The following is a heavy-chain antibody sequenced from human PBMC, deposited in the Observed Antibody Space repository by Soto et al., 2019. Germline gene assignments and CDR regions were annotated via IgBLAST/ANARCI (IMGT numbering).Heavy chain of an antibody. CDR3: ARDYWRSLDY. Sequence: PSETLSLTCTVSGVSVSDYSYQWSWIRLPPGKGLEWIGYISHHGFNNYNPSLKSRVTISVSTSNNQFSLNLRSVTAADTAIYYCARDYWRSLDYWGQGTPVTVSS. CDR2: ISHHGFN. D-gene: IGHD1-1*01. J-gene: IGHJ4*02. CDR1: GVSVSDYSYQ. V-gene: IGHV4-61*01.